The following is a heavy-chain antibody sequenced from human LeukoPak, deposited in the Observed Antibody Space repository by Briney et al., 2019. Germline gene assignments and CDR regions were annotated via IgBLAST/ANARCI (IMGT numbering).Heavy chain of an antibody. D-gene: IGHD3-3*01. CDR1: GGSISSYY. Sequence: RPSQTLSLTCTVSGGSISSYYWSWIRQPPGKGLEWIGYIYYSGSTNYNPSLKSRVTISVDTSKNQFSLKLSSVTAADTAVYYCASLHYDFWSVTRRWYYMDVWGKGTTVTVSS. V-gene: IGHV4-59*01. CDR2: IYYSGST. CDR3: ASLHYDFWSVTRRWYYMDV. J-gene: IGHJ6*03.